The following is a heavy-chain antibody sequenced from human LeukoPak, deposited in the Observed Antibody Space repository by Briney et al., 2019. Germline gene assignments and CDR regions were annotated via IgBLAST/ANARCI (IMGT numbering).Heavy chain of an antibody. CDR3: ARATRYGSSFHFDY. CDR2: ISSNGGST. CDR1: GFTFSSYA. J-gene: IGHJ4*02. V-gene: IGHV3-64*01. Sequence: PGGSLRLSCAASGFTFSSYAMHWVRQAPGEGLEYVSAISSNGGSTYYASSVKGRFTISRDNSRNTLYLQMGSLRAEDMAVYYCARATRYGSSFHFDYWGQGALVTVSS. D-gene: IGHD3-10*01.